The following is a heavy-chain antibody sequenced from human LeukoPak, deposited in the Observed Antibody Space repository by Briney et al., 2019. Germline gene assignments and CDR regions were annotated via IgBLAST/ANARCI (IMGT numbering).Heavy chain of an antibody. V-gene: IGHV3-74*01. D-gene: IGHD3-16*01. CDR3: ARVGPRGDFDY. CDR1: GFTFSNYW. Sequence: GGSLRLSCAASGFTFSNYWMHWVRQAPGKGLVWVSRINSDGSSTRYADSVKGRFTISRDNARNSLYLQMNSLRAEDTAVYYCARVGPRGDFDYWGQGTLVTVSS. CDR2: INSDGSST. J-gene: IGHJ4*02.